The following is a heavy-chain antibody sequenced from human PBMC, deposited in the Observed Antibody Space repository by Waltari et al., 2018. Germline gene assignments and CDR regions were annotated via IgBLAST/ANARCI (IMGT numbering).Heavy chain of an antibody. CDR2: IRSKAYGGTT. D-gene: IGHD4-17*01. Sequence: EVPLVESGGGLVQPGRSLRLSCTASGFPSGHSAMTGVRQAPGKGLEWVGFIRSKAYGGTTEYAASVKGRFTISRDESKSIAYLQMNSLKTEDTAVYYCTRDRTVALCWGQGTLVTVSS. J-gene: IGHJ4*02. CDR3: TRDRTVALC. V-gene: IGHV3-49*04. CDR1: GFPSGHSA.